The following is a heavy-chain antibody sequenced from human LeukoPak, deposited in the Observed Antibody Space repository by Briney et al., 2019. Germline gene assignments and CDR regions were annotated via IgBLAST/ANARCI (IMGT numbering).Heavy chain of an antibody. Sequence: GGSLRLSCAASGLTFSNYWMTWVRQAPGKGLEWVANINRDGSERYYVDSVKGRFTISRDDAKSSLYLQMNSLRAEDTAVYYCARRNAMDVWGQGTTVIVFS. CDR3: ARRNAMDV. V-gene: IGHV3-7*03. J-gene: IGHJ6*02. CDR1: GLTFSNYW. CDR2: INRDGSER.